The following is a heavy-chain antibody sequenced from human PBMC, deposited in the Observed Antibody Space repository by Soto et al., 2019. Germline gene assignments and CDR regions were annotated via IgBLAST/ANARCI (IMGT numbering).Heavy chain of an antibody. Sequence: QVQLVQSGAEVKKPGSSVKVSCKASGGTFSSYTISWVRQAPGQGLEWMGRIIPILGIANYAQKFQGRVTITADKSTSTAYMELSSLRSEDTAVYYCARSIAAAGYYYYGMDVWGQRTTVTVSS. D-gene: IGHD6-13*01. CDR1: GGTFSSYT. J-gene: IGHJ6*02. CDR2: IIPILGIA. V-gene: IGHV1-69*02. CDR3: ARSIAAAGYYYYGMDV.